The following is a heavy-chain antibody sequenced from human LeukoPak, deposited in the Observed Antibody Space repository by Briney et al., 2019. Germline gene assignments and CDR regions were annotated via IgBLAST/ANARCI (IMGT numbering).Heavy chain of an antibody. CDR1: GYTFTSYD. J-gene: IGHJ5*02. Sequence: ASVKVSCKASGYTFTSYDINWVRQATGQGLEWMGWINPNSGNTGYAQKFQGRVTITRNTSISTAYMELSSLRSEDTAVYYCARGCGGSSWFVNNWFDPWGQGTLVTVSS. D-gene: IGHD6-13*01. V-gene: IGHV1-8*03. CDR2: INPNSGNT. CDR3: ARGCGGSSWFVNNWFDP.